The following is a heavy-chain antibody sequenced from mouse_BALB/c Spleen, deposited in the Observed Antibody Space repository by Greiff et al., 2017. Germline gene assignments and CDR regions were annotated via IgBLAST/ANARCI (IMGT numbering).Heavy chain of an antibody. Sequence: VQLQQSGAELAKPGASVKMSCKASGYTFTSYWMHWVKQRPGQGLEWIGYINPSTGYTEYNQKFKDKATLTADKSSSTAYMQLSSLTSEDSAVYYCARDGYDSCLVYWGQGTLVTVSA. CDR1: GYTFTSYW. CDR3: ARDGYDSCLVY. J-gene: IGHJ3*01. D-gene: IGHD2-2*01. CDR2: INPSTGYT. V-gene: IGHV1-7*01.